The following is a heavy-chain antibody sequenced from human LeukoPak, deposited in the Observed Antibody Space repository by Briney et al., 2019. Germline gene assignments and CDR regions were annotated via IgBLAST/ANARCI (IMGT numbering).Heavy chain of an antibody. D-gene: IGHD5-12*01. CDR2: IYYSGST. Sequence: PSETLSLTCTVSGDSIRSNYWSWIRQPPGKGLEWIGYIYYSGSTNYNPSLKSRVTISVDTSKNQFSLKLSSVTAADTAVYYCARVGYGGYGFDYWGQGTLVTVSS. CDR1: GDSIRSNY. J-gene: IGHJ4*02. V-gene: IGHV4-59*01. CDR3: ARVGYGGYGFDY.